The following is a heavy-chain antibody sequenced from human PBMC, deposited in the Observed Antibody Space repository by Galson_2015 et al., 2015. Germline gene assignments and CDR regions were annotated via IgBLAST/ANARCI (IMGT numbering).Heavy chain of an antibody. CDR3: ARDRATDYDFWSGYYPFDY. Sequence: SLRLSCAASGFTFSSSSMHWVRHAPGKGLVWVSRINSDGTSTTYADSVRGRFTVSRDNAKNTLFLQMDSLRAEDTAVYYCARDRATDYDFWSGYYPFDYWGQGTLVTVSS. V-gene: IGHV3-74*01. CDR1: GFTFSSSS. CDR2: INSDGTST. J-gene: IGHJ4*02. D-gene: IGHD3-3*01.